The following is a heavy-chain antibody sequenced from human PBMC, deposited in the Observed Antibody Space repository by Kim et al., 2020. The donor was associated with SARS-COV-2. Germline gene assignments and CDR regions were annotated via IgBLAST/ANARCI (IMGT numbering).Heavy chain of an antibody. Sequence: SVKVSCKASGGTFSSYAISWVRQAPGQGLEWMGGIIPIFGTANYAQKFQGRVTITADESTSTAYMELSSLRSEDTAVYYCARGVSRDYDILTGYYSHYYYYYGMDVWGQGTTVTVSS. D-gene: IGHD3-9*01. CDR1: GGTFSSYA. CDR2: IIPIFGTA. V-gene: IGHV1-69*13. J-gene: IGHJ6*02. CDR3: ARGVSRDYDILTGYYSHYYYYYGMDV.